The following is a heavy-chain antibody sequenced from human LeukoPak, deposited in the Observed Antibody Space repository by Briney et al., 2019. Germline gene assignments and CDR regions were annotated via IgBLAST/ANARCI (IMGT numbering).Heavy chain of an antibody. D-gene: IGHD5-18*01. J-gene: IGHJ4*02. Sequence: PSETLSLTCAVSGYSISSGYYWGWIRQPPGKGLEWIGSIYHSGSTYCNPSLKSRVTISVDTSKNQFSLKLSSVTAADTAVYYSARLYYSYGIMDFDYWGQGTLVTVSS. V-gene: IGHV4-38-2*01. CDR1: GYSISSGYY. CDR3: ARLYYSYGIMDFDY. CDR2: IYHSGST.